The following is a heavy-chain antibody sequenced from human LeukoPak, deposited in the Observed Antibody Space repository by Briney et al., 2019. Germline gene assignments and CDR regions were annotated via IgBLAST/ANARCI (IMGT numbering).Heavy chain of an antibody. D-gene: IGHD5-18*01. Sequence: SVKVSCKASGGTFSSYAISWVRQAPGQGLEWMGGIIPIFGTANYAQKFQGRVTITADESTSTAYMELRSLRSDDTAVYYCVRGSADTPMAPIFYWGQGTLVTVSS. V-gene: IGHV1-69*01. J-gene: IGHJ4*02. CDR2: IIPIFGTA. CDR3: VRGSADTPMAPIFY. CDR1: GGTFSSYA.